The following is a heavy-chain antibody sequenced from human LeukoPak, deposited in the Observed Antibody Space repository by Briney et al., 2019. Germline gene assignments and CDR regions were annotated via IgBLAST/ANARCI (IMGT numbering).Heavy chain of an antibody. CDR1: GFTFSSYG. CDR2: IRYDGSNK. V-gene: IGHV3-30*02. J-gene: IGHJ4*02. Sequence: GGSLRLSCAASGFTFSSYGMHWVRQAPGKGLEWVAFIRYDGSNKSYADSVKGRFTISRDNSKNTLYLQMNSLRAEDTAVYYCAKAWYSGYPVPQEDGVVTAILGWGQGTLVTVSS. D-gene: IGHD2-21*02. CDR3: AKAWYSGYPVPQEDGVVTAILG.